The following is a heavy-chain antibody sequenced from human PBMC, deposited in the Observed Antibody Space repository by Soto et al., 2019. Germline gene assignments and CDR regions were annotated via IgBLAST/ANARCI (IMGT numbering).Heavy chain of an antibody. CDR2: IYYSGST. CDR1: GGSISSYY. D-gene: IGHD2-2*01. V-gene: IGHV4-59*01. J-gene: IGHJ5*02. CDR3: ARAFCSSTSCYWFDP. Sequence: SETLSLTCTVSGGSISSYYWSWIRQPPGKGLEWIGYIYYSGSTNYNPSLKSRVTISVDTSKNQFSLKLSSVTAADTAVYYCARAFCSSTSCYWFDPWGQGTMVTVYS.